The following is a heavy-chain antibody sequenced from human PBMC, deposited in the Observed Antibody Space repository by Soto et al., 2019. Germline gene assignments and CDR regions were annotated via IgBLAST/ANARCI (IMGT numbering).Heavy chain of an antibody. V-gene: IGHV4-39*01. CDR2: IYYSGST. D-gene: IGHD5-18*01. Sequence: SETLSLTCTVSGGSISSSSYYWGWIRQPPGKGLEWIGSIYYSGSTYYNPSLKSRVTISVDTSKNQFSLKLSSVTAADTAVYYCARSVGYGPDYWGQGTLLTVSS. J-gene: IGHJ4*02. CDR3: ARSVGYGPDY. CDR1: GGSISSSSYY.